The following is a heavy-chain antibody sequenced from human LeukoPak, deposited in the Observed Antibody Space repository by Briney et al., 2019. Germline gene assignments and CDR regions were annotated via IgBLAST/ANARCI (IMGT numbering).Heavy chain of an antibody. CDR3: ARPRYSSSWYFDY. Sequence: GGSLRLSCAASGFTFSSYSMTWVRQAPGKGLEWVSSISSSSSYIYYADSVKGRFTISRDNAKNSLYLQMNSLRAEDTAVYYCARPRYSSSWYFDYWGQGTLVTVSS. CDR2: ISSSSSYI. J-gene: IGHJ4*02. V-gene: IGHV3-21*01. D-gene: IGHD6-13*01. CDR1: GFTFSSYS.